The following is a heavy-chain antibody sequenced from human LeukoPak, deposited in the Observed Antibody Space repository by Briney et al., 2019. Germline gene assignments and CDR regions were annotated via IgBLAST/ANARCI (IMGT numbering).Heavy chain of an antibody. J-gene: IGHJ6*02. Sequence: GASVKVSCKASGYTFTGYSMHWVRQAPGQGLEWMGWINPNSGGTNYAQKFQGRVTMTRDTSISTAYMELSRLRSDDTAVYYCARGAGYSSSRRKNYYYGMDVWGQGTTVTVSS. CDR3: ARGAGYSSSRRKNYYYGMDV. CDR1: GYTFTGYS. V-gene: IGHV1-2*02. D-gene: IGHD6-6*01. CDR2: INPNSGGT.